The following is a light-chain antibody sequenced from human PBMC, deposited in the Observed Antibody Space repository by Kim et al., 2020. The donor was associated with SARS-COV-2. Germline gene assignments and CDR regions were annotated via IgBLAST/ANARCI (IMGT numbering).Light chain of an antibody. Sequence: QRGTISCTGSSSKLGAAYDVHWDQHRPGEAPKLLIYGNTNRPAGVPDRVSASKSGTSASLAITGLQAEDEADYYCQSYDSSLSGSVFGGGTQRTV. CDR2: GNT. V-gene: IGLV1-40*01. J-gene: IGLJ3*02. CDR1: SSKLGAAYD. CDR3: QSYDSSLSGSV.